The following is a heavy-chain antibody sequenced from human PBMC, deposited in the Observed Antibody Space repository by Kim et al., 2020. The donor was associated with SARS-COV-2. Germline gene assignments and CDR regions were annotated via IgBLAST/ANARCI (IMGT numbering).Heavy chain of an antibody. CDR2: IYFTGGT. D-gene: IGHD3-10*01. J-gene: IGHJ4*02. CDR1: DGSINSGHSY. CDR3: ATGPDGGRFDY. V-gene: IGHV4-31*03. Sequence: SETLSLTCTVSDGSINSGHSYWSWIRQHPGKGLECIGYIYFTGGTLYNPSLKSRATISMDTSKNQFSLKVNSVTAADTAVYYCATGPDGGRFDYWGQGSLVTVSS.